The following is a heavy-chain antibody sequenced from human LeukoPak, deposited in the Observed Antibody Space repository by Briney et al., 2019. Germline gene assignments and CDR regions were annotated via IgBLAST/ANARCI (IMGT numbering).Heavy chain of an antibody. D-gene: IGHD6-13*01. J-gene: IGHJ3*02. CDR1: GYTFTGYY. CDR2: INPNSGGT. V-gene: IGHV1-2*06. CDR3: ARDPPQQPGVPASAFDI. Sequence: GASVKVSCKASGYTFTGYYMLWVRQAPGQGLEWMGRINPNSGGTNYAQKFQGRVTMTRDTSISTAYMELSRLRSDDTAVYYCARDPPQQPGVPASAFDIWGQGTMVTVSS.